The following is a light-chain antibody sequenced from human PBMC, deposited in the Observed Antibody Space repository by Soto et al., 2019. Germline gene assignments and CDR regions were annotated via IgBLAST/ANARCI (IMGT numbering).Light chain of an antibody. V-gene: IGLV2-8*01. CDR2: EVT. J-gene: IGLJ2*01. CDR1: SSDIGGYNS. CDR3: SSYATNNKAL. Sequence: QSVLTQPPSASGSPGQSVTISCTGTSSDIGGYNSVSWYQHHSGKAPKLMIYEVTKRPSGVPDRFSGSKSGNTASLTVSGLQAEYEADYYCSSYATNNKALFGGGTKLTVL.